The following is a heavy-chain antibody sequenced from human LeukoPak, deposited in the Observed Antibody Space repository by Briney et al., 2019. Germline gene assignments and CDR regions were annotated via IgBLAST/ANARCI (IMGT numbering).Heavy chain of an antibody. V-gene: IGHV3-74*01. Sequence: GGSLRLSCAASGFTFSNYWMHWVRQAPGKGLVWASRINSDGINTSYADSVKGRFTISRGNAENTLNLQMNSLRAEDTAVYYCARDLGQYYDTSDNWFDPWGQGTLVTVSS. CDR1: GFTFSNYW. CDR3: ARDLGQYYDTSDNWFDP. CDR2: INSDGINT. D-gene: IGHD3-22*01. J-gene: IGHJ5*02.